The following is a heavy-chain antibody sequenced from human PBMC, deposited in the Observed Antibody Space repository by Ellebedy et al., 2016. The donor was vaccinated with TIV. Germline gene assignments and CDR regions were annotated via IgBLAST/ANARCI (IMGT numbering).Heavy chain of an antibody. J-gene: IGHJ4*02. D-gene: IGHD5-12*01. CDR3: ASHRGFYSGWSFDY. Sequence: MPSETLSLTCSVSGGSVSSTRYFWGWIRQPPGKGLEWIGSLNYGGEIYFDPSLKSRVTMSPDPSKNQFSLKVNAVTAADTAIYYCASHRGFYSGWSFDYWGQGTLITVSS. CDR2: LNYGGEI. CDR1: GGSVSSTRYF. V-gene: IGHV4-39*07.